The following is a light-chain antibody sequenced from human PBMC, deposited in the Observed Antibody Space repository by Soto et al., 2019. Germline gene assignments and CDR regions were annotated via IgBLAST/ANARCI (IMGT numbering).Light chain of an antibody. Sequence: QSVLTQPPSVSAAPGQKVTISCSGSSSNIGNNYVSRYQQFLGTAPKLLIYENDKRPSGIPDRFSGSKSGTSATLGITGLQTGDEADYYCGTWDSSLSAGVFGGGTQLTVL. J-gene: IGLJ3*02. CDR1: SSNIGNNY. CDR3: GTWDSSLSAGV. V-gene: IGLV1-51*02. CDR2: END.